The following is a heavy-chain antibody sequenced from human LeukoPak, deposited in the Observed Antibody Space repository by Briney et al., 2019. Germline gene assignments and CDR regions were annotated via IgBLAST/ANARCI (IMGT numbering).Heavy chain of an antibody. CDR1: GGSISSSSYY. V-gene: IGHV4-39*01. CDR2: IYYSGSA. Sequence: PSETLSLTCTVSGGSISSSSYYWGWIRQPPGKGLEWIGSIYYSGSAYYNPSLKSRLTISVDTSKNQFSLKLSSVTAADTAVYYCARHSYTGTMATYYFDYWGQGTLVTVSS. CDR3: ARHSYTGTMATYYFDY. D-gene: IGHD1-7*01. J-gene: IGHJ4*02.